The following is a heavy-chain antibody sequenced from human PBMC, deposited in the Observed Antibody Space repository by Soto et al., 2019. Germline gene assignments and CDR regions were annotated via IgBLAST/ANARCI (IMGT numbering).Heavy chain of an antibody. J-gene: IGHJ5*02. Sequence: ASVKVSCKASGYTFSNYYINWVRQAPGQGLEWVGVINPNGGTTMYAQKFQGRVNMTRDTSTNTIYITLSSLRSEDTALYYCARDEGFCSGGSCTGWFDPWGQGTLVTVSS. CDR1: GYTFSNYY. D-gene: IGHD2-15*01. CDR3: ARDEGFCSGGSCTGWFDP. V-gene: IGHV1-46*01. CDR2: INPNGGTT.